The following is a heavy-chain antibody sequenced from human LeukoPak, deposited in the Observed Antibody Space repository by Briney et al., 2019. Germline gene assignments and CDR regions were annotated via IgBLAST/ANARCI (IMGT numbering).Heavy chain of an antibody. CDR2: TIPIFGTA. V-gene: IGHV1-69*05. CDR1: GGTFSSYA. D-gene: IGHD6-6*01. Sequence: SVKVSCKASGGTFSSYAISWVRQAPGQGLEWMGGTIPIFGTANYAQKFQGRVTITTDESTSTAYMELSSLRSEDTAVYYCARDGWYSSSPFDYWGQGTLVTVSS. CDR3: ARDGWYSSSPFDY. J-gene: IGHJ4*02.